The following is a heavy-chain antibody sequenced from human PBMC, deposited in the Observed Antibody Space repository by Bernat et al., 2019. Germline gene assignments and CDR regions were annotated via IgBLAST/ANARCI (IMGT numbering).Heavy chain of an antibody. CDR1: GFTFSNAW. CDR2: IKSKTDGGTT. D-gene: IGHD3-10*01. Sequence: EVQLVESGGGLVKPGGSLRLSCAASGFTFSNAWMSWVRQAPGKGLEWVGRIKSKTDGGTTDYAAPVKGRFTISRDDSKNTLYLQMNSLKTEDTAVYYCTTEYGFGEAYYYYGMDVWGQGTTVTDSS. J-gene: IGHJ6*02. CDR3: TTEYGFGEAYYYYGMDV. V-gene: IGHV3-15*01.